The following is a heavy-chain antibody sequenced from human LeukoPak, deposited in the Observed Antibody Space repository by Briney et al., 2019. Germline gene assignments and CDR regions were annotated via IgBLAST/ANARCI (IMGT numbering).Heavy chain of an antibody. J-gene: IGHJ3*02. Sequence: PSETLSLTCTVSGGSISSSTYYWGWIRQPPGKGLEWIASMYYSGSTYYNPSLKSRVTISVDTSKNQFSLKVSPVTAADTAVYYCARLPAATDIWGQGTMVTVSS. CDR3: ARLPAATDI. V-gene: IGHV4-39*01. CDR1: GGSISSSTYY. CDR2: MYYSGST.